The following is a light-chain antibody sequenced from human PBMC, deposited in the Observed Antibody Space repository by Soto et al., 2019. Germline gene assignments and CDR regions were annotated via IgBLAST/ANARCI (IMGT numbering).Light chain of an antibody. CDR2: DAS. J-gene: IGKJ1*01. CDR3: HQRSNLWT. V-gene: IGKV3-11*01. CDR1: QSVGSF. Sequence: EIVLTQSPATLSLSPGERATLSCRASQSVGSFLAWYQHKPGQAPRLLIYDASTRAPGIPARFSGSRSATDFTLTTSSLEPEDFAVYYCHQRSNLWTFGQGTKVEIK.